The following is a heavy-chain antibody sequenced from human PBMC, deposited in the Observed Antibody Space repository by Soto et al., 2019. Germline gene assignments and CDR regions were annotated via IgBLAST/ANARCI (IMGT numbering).Heavy chain of an antibody. CDR3: ARGGPSRYCSGGSCYYFDY. Sequence: GGSLRLSCAASGFTFSSYSMNWVRQAPGKGLEWVSYISSSSSTIYYADSVKGRFTISRDNAKNSLYLQMNSLRAEDTAVYYCARGGPSRYCSGGSCYYFDYWGQGTLVTVSS. V-gene: IGHV3-48*01. CDR2: ISSSSSTI. CDR1: GFTFSSYS. J-gene: IGHJ4*02. D-gene: IGHD2-15*01.